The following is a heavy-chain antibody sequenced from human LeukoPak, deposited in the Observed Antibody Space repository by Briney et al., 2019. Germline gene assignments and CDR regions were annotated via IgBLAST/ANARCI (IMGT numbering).Heavy chain of an antibody. D-gene: IGHD6-19*01. Sequence: ASQTLSLTCTVSGGSISSGGYYWSWIRQHPGKGLEWIGYIYYSGSTYYNPSLKSRVTISVDTSNNQFSLRLTSVTAADTAVYYCARETTLTGYRSGLGFNYWGQGTLVTVSS. V-gene: IGHV4-31*03. J-gene: IGHJ4*02. CDR2: IYYSGST. CDR1: GGSISSGGYY. CDR3: ARETTLTGYRSGLGFNY.